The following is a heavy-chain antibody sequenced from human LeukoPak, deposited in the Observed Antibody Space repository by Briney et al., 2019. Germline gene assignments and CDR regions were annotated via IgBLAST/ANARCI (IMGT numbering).Heavy chain of an antibody. J-gene: IGHJ4*02. CDR1: GYTFTGYY. CDR2: INPNSGGT. Sequence: VASVKVSCKASGYTFTGYYMHWVRQAPGQGLEWMGWINPNSGGTNYAQKFQGRVTMTRDTSISTAYMELSRLRSDDTAVYYCARDQGYDSSGYPAFDYWGQGTLVTVSS. CDR3: ARDQGYDSSGYPAFDY. D-gene: IGHD3-22*01. V-gene: IGHV1-2*02.